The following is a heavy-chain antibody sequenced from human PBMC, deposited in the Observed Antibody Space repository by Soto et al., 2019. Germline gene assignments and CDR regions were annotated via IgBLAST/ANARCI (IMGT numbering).Heavy chain of an antibody. Sequence: VQLRQSGPGLVKPSGTLSLTCAVSGGSISSSNWWTWVRQAPGKGLEWIGEIYHSGNTYYNPSRKGRVTITADKSNNQFSLKLNSVTAADTAVYYCATLPPRVVASLLPLPTWGQGTLVTVSS. D-gene: IGHD1-26*01. J-gene: IGHJ5*02. CDR1: GGSISSSNW. CDR3: ATLPPRVVASLLPLPT. V-gene: IGHV4-4*02. CDR2: IYHSGNT.